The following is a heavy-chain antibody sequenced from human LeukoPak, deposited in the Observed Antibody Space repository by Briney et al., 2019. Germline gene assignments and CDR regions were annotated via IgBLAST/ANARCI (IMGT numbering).Heavy chain of an antibody. CDR1: GGSLSGFF. CDR2: VYNSWST. V-gene: IGHV4-59*08. J-gene: IGHJ4*02. CDR3: ARASPNWNPPDY. D-gene: IGHD1-1*01. Sequence: KPSETLSLTCTVSGGSLSGFFWSWIRQPPGKGLEWIGYVYNSWSTDYNPSLKSRVTISQDTSNNQFSLKLKFVTAADTAVYYCARASPNWNPPDYWGQGTLVTVSS.